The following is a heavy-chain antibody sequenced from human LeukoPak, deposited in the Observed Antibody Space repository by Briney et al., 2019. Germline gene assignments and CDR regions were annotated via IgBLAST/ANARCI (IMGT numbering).Heavy chain of an antibody. Sequence: PGGSLRLSCAASGFTFDDYAMHWVRQAPGKGLEWVSLISWDGGSTYYADSVKGRFTISRDNSKNTLYLQMNSLRAEDTAVYYCAGNLGYCSSTSCYDLDYWGQGTLVTVSS. CDR2: ISWDGGST. CDR3: AGNLGYCSSTSCYDLDY. CDR1: GFTFDDYA. V-gene: IGHV3-43D*03. D-gene: IGHD2-2*01. J-gene: IGHJ4*02.